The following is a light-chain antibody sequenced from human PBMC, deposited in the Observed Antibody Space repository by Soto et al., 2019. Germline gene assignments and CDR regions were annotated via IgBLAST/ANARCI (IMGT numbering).Light chain of an antibody. CDR2: DVS. CDR1: SSDVGGYSY. V-gene: IGLV2-14*03. J-gene: IGLJ2*01. CDR3: CSYTSSSTPVV. Sequence: QSALTQPASVSGSPGQSITISCTGTSSDVGGYSYVSWYQQHPGKAPKLMISDVSNRPSGVSNRFSGSKSGNTASLTISGLQAEDEADYYCCSYTSSSTPVVFGGGNKLTVL.